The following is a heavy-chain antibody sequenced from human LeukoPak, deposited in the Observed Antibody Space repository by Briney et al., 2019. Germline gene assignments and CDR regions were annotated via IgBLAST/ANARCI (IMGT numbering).Heavy chain of an antibody. Sequence: GGSLRLSCAASGFTFSSYEMNWVRQAPRKGLEWVSYISSSGSTIYYADSVKGRFTISRDNAKNSLYLQMNSLRAEDTAVYYCARDPSSWYYYYMDVWGKGTTVTVSS. CDR1: GFTFSSYE. J-gene: IGHJ6*03. CDR3: ARDPSSWYYYYMDV. V-gene: IGHV3-48*03. D-gene: IGHD6-13*01. CDR2: ISSSGSTI.